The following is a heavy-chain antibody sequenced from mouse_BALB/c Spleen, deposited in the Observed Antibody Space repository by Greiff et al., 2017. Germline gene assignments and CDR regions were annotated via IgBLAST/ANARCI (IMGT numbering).Heavy chain of an antibody. V-gene: IGHV5-6-5*01. D-gene: IGHD2-14*01. CDR1: GFTFSSYA. J-gene: IGHJ3*01. Sequence: EVKLVESGGGLVKPGGSLKLSCAASGFTFSSYAMSWVRQTPEKRLEWVASISSGGSTYYPDSVKGRFTISRDNARNILYLQMSSLRSEDTAMYYCARGRYDGGAWFAYWGQGTLVTVSA. CDR2: ISSGGST. CDR3: ARGRYDGGAWFAY.